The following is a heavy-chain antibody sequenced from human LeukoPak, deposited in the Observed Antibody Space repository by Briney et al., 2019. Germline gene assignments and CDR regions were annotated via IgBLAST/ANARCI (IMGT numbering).Heavy chain of an antibody. CDR3: TKVVSGGGNFVMDV. D-gene: IGHD2-15*01. CDR2: IYSGGST. J-gene: IGHJ6*02. Sequence: GGSLRLSCAASGFTVNNNYMSWVRQAPGKGLGCVSVIYSGGSTKYADSVKGRFIVSRHNSENTLYLQLSSLRPEDTAVYYCTKVVSGGGNFVMDVWGQGTTVTVSS. CDR1: GFTVNNNY. V-gene: IGHV3-53*04.